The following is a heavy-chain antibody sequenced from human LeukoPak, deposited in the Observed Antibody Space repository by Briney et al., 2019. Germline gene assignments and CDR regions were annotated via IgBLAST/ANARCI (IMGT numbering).Heavy chain of an antibody. V-gene: IGHV3-48*01. J-gene: IGHJ4*02. CDR2: IDRDSSIT. CDR3: ARDHGGGARVYPYYFDY. CDR1: GFTFSRSS. D-gene: IGHD3-10*01. Sequence: PGGSLRLSCAASGFTFSRSSMNWVRQAPGKGLEWVSFIDRDSSITYYADSVRGRFIISRDNARNSLFLQMNSLRAEDTAVYYCARDHGGGARVYPYYFDYWGQGTLVTVSS.